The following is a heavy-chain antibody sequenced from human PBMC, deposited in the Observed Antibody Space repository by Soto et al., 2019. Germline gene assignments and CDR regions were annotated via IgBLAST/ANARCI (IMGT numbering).Heavy chain of an antibody. CDR1: GDSVSSNRAA. V-gene: IGHV6-1*01. D-gene: IGHD6-19*01. J-gene: IGHJ4*02. CDR2: TYYRSKWYN. Sequence: SQTLSLNCSISGDSVSSNRAAWNWIRQSPSIGLECLGSTYYRSKWYNYYAVSVKSRITINPDTSKNQLSLQLNSVTPEDTAVYYCARAWGFSSGWYGSFAXWGQGTLVTVSX. CDR3: ARAWGFSSGWYGSFAX.